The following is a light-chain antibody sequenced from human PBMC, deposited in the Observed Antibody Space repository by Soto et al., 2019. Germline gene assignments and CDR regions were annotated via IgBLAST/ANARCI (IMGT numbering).Light chain of an antibody. CDR2: AAS. V-gene: IGKV1-12*01. CDR3: QQANSFPRT. CDR1: QGISTW. J-gene: IGKJ2*02. Sequence: DIQMTQSPSSVSASVGDTVTISCRASQGISTWLAWYQQKPGKAPKLLIYAASYLQNGVPSRFSGRGSGTDFTLTISSLQPEDFVTYYCQQANSFPRTFGQGTKLDIK.